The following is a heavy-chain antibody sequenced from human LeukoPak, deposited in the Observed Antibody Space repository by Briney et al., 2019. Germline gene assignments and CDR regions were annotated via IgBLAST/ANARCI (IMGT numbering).Heavy chain of an antibody. Sequence: GGSLRLSCAASGFTFSSYWMSWVRQAPGKGLEWVANIKQDGSEKYYVDSVKGRFTISRDNAKNSLYLQMNSLRAEDTAVYYCARAEQYYYDSGAFDIWGQGTMVTVSS. CDR1: GFTFSSYW. CDR3: ARAEQYYYDSGAFDI. V-gene: IGHV3-7*04. J-gene: IGHJ3*02. CDR2: IKQDGSEK. D-gene: IGHD3-22*01.